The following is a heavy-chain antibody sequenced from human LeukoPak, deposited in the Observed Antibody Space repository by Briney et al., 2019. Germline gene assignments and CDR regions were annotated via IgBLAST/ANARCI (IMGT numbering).Heavy chain of an antibody. D-gene: IGHD3-22*01. J-gene: IGHJ4*02. CDR2: IIPIFGTA. Sequence: SVKVSCKASGGTFSSYAISWVRQAPGQGLEWMGGIIPIFGTANYAQKFQGRVTITADESTSTAYMELSSLRSEDTAVYYCARVPGPYYDSSGYFDYWGQGTLVTVSS. V-gene: IGHV1-69*01. CDR1: GGTFSSYA. CDR3: ARVPGPYYDSSGYFDY.